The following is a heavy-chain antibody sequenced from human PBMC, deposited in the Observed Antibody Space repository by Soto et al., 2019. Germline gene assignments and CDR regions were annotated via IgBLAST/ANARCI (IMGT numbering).Heavy chain of an antibody. Sequence: GGSLRLSCAASGFTVSSNYMSWVRQAPGKGLEWVSVIYSGGSTYYADSVKGRFTISRDNSKNTLYLQMNSLRAEDTAVYYCAREVGTSGSYPYYFDYWGQGXLVTVSS. CDR1: GFTVSSNY. CDR3: AREVGTSGSYPYYFDY. D-gene: IGHD1-26*01. CDR2: IYSGGST. J-gene: IGHJ4*02. V-gene: IGHV3-53*01.